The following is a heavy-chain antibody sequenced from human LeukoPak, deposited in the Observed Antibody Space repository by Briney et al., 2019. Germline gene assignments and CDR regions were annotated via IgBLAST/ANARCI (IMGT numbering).Heavy chain of an antibody. V-gene: IGHV4-34*01. CDR2: INHSGST. CDR1: GGSFSDYY. Sequence: KPSETLSLTCAVYGGSFSDYYWSWIRQPPGKGLEWIGEINHSGSTNYNPSLKSRVTISVDTSKNQFSLKLSSVTAADTAVYYCARWQWLDNYWGQGTLVTVSS. J-gene: IGHJ4*02. D-gene: IGHD6-19*01. CDR3: ARWQWLDNY.